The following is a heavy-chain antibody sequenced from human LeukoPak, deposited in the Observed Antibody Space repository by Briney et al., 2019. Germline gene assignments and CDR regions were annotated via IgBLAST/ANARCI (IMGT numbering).Heavy chain of an antibody. CDR3: AKCSSTSCYGYYYYGMDV. CDR1: GFTFSSYA. CDR2: ISGSGGST. D-gene: IGHD2-2*01. Sequence: GGSLRLSCAASGFTFSSYAMGWVRQAPGKGLEWVSAISGSGGSTYYADSVKGRFTISRDNSKNTLYLQMNSLRAEDTAVYYCAKCSSTSCYGYYYYGMDVWGQGTTVTVSS. V-gene: IGHV3-23*01. J-gene: IGHJ6*02.